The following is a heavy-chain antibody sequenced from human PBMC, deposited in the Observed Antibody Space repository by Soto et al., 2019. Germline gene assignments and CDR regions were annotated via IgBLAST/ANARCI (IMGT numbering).Heavy chain of an antibody. CDR3: ARDRRDGYNTFDY. CDR1: GYTFTSYE. D-gene: IGHD5-12*01. CDR2: ISPSDGST. J-gene: IGHJ4*02. Sequence: ASVKVSCKTSGYTFTSYERCWVRQAPGQGLEWMGIISPSDGSTTYAQKFQGRVTMTRDTSTSTVYMELSSLRSEDTAVYYCARDRRDGYNTFDYWGQGTLVTVSS. V-gene: IGHV1-46*01.